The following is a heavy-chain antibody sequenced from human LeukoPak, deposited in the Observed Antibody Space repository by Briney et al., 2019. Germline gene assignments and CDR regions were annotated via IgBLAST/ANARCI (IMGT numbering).Heavy chain of an antibody. D-gene: IGHD2-2*01. CDR1: RFTFSSNT. V-gene: IGHV3-48*04. J-gene: IGHJ4*02. CDR3: ARGSDGYCSSTSCYGFDY. Sequence: GGSLRLSCAASRFTFSSNTMNWVRQAPGRGLEWVSSISSTSSSIYYADSVKGRFTISRDNAKNSLYLQMNSLRAEDTAVYYCARGSDGYCSSTSCYGFDYWGQGTLVTVSS. CDR2: ISSTSSSI.